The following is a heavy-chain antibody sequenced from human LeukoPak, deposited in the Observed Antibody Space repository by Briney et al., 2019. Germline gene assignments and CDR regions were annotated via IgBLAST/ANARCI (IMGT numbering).Heavy chain of an antibody. D-gene: IGHD6-19*01. Sequence: ASVKVSCKASGYTFTSYYMHWVRQAPGQGLEWMGIINPSGGSTSYAQKFQGRVTMTRDTSISTAYMELSRLRSDDTAVYYCARLSSGWYSDYWGQGTLVTVSS. V-gene: IGHV1-46*01. CDR2: INPSGGST. J-gene: IGHJ4*02. CDR3: ARLSSGWYSDY. CDR1: GYTFTSYY.